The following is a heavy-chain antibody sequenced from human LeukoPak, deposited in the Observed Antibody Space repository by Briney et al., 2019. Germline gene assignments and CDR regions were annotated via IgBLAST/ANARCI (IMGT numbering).Heavy chain of an antibody. CDR2: INHSGTT. J-gene: IGHJ6*04. CDR3: ARAVGFMGV. CDR1: VGSLSDYY. V-gene: IGHV4-34*01. D-gene: IGHD1-26*01. Sequence: SETLSLTCAVHVGSLSDYYWGWLRQSPGKGLEWIGEINHSGTTNYNPSLKSRVTISLDTSNNQFSLKLSSVTAADTAMYYCARAVGFMGVWGKGTTVTVSS.